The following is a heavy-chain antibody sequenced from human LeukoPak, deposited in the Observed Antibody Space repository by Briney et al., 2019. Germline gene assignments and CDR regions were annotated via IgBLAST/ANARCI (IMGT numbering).Heavy chain of an antibody. D-gene: IGHD3-22*01. CDR2: IWSDGSNK. Sequence: GGSLRLSCAASGFTFSSYGMHWVRQAPGKGLEWVVVIWSDGSNKYYADSVKGRFTISRDNSKNTLYLQMNSLRAEDTAVYYCARSTGVAMMTGWGQGTLVTVSS. CDR3: ARSTGVAMMTG. J-gene: IGHJ4*02. V-gene: IGHV3-33*01. CDR1: GFTFSSYG.